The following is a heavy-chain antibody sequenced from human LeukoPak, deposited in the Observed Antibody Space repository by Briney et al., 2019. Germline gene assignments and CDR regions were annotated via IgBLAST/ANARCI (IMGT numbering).Heavy chain of an antibody. J-gene: IGHJ4*02. V-gene: IGHV3-33*01. CDR2: IWYDGSNK. D-gene: IGHD1-26*01. Sequence: SGGSLRLSCAASGFTFSSYGMHWVRQAPGKGLEWVAVIWYDGSNKYYADSVKGRFTISRDNSKNTLYLQMNSLRAEDTAVYYCARAEGAYLIDYWGQGTLVTVSS. CDR3: ARAEGAYLIDY. CDR1: GFTFSSYG.